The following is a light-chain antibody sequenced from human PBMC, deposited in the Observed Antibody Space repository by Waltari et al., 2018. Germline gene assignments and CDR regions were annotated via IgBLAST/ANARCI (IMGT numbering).Light chain of an antibody. Sequence: DIQLTQSPSSLYASVGDRVTFTCQASQNIHNYLIWYQQKSGKAPKLMSYDASTLETGVPSRFGGSGSGTDFTLTISSLQPEDVATYYCQQYNTVPITFGQGTRLQIK. CDR2: DAS. CDR1: QNIHNY. V-gene: IGKV1-33*01. CDR3: QQYNTVPIT. J-gene: IGKJ5*01.